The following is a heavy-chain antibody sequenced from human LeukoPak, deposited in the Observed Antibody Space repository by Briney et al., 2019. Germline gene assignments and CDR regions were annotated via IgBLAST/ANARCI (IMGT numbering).Heavy chain of an antibody. Sequence: PSETLSLTCTVSGGSISSYYWSWIRQPPGKGLEWIGYIYYSGSTNYNPSLKSRVTISVGTSKNQFSLKLSSVTAADTAVYYCARHDGVVVDTRFDPWGQGTLVTVSS. CDR2: IYYSGST. CDR3: ARHDGVVVDTRFDP. D-gene: IGHD2-2*01. V-gene: IGHV4-59*08. J-gene: IGHJ5*02. CDR1: GGSISSYY.